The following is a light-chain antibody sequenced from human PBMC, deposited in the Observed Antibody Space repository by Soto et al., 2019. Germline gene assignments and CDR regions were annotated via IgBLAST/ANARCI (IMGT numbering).Light chain of an antibody. CDR3: CSCTTSSTYV. CDR2: EVS. CDR1: SSDIGTYNH. Sequence: QSVLTQPASVSCSPGQSITISFTGTSSDIGTYNHVSWYQQLPGKAPKLMIHEVSNRPSGVSDRFSGSKSGNTASLTISGLQAEDEADYYCCSCTTSSTYVFGSGTKVTVL. J-gene: IGLJ1*01. V-gene: IGLV2-14*01.